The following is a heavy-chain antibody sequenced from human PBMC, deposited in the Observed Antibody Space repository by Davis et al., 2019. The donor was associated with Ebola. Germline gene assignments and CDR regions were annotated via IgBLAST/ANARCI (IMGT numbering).Heavy chain of an antibody. CDR3: ARRRITMIVATDP. Sequence: ESLKISCAASGFTVSSNYMSWVRQPPGKGLEWIGEINHSGSTNYNPSLKSRVTISVDTSKNQFSLKLSSVTAADTAVYYCARRRITMIVATDPWGQGTLVTVSS. V-gene: IGHV4-34*01. D-gene: IGHD3-22*01. CDR2: INHSGST. J-gene: IGHJ5*02. CDR1: GFTVSSNY.